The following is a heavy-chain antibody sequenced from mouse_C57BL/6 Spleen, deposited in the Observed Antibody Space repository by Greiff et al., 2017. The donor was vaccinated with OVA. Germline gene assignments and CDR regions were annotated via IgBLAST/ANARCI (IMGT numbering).Heavy chain of an antibody. Sequence: EVQGVESGGGLVKPGGSLKLSCAASGFTFSSYAMSWVRQTPEKRLEWVATISDGGSYTYYPDNVKGRFTISRDNAKNNLYLQMSHLKSEDTAMYYCARAYYYGSSRHWYFDVWGTGTTVTVSS. V-gene: IGHV5-4*01. D-gene: IGHD1-1*01. CDR1: GFTFSSYA. CDR3: ARAYYYGSSRHWYFDV. J-gene: IGHJ1*03. CDR2: ISDGGSYT.